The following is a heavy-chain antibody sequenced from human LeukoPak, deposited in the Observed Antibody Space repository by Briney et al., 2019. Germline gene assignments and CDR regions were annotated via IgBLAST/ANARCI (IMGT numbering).Heavy chain of an antibody. J-gene: IGHJ4*02. D-gene: IGHD1-26*01. Sequence: PGGSLRLSCSASGFIFSRYTMHWVRQAPGKGLEYVSGISSRGDDTYYADSVKGRFTISRDNSKNTLYLQMSSLRAEDTAVYYCAKDRSWAATTTRLYSFDYWGQGTLVTVSS. CDR2: ISSRGDDT. V-gene: IGHV3-64*04. CDR3: AKDRSWAATTTRLYSFDY. CDR1: GFIFSRYT.